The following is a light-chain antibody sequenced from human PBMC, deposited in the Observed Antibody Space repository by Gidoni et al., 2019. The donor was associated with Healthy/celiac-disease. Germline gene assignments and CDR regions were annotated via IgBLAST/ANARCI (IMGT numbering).Light chain of an antibody. CDR2: WAY. CDR3: QQYHSTPLT. CDR1: QSVLYSSNNKNY. Sequence: DIVMTQSPDSLAGSLGERATINCKSSQSVLYSSNNKNYLAWYQQKPGQPPKLLIYWAYNRESGVPDRFSGRGSGTDFTLTISSLQAEDVAVYYCQQYHSTPLTFGGGTKVEIK. J-gene: IGKJ4*01. V-gene: IGKV4-1*01.